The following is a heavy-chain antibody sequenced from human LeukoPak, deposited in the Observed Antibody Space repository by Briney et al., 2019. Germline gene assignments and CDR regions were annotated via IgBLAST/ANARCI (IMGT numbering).Heavy chain of an antibody. CDR1: GFTFSSYA. D-gene: IGHD5-18*01. V-gene: IGHV3-23*01. Sequence: GGSLRLSCAASGFTFSSYAMSWVRQAPRKGLEWVSAISGSGGSTYYADSVKGRFTISRDNSKNTLYLQMNSLRAEDTAVYYRAKDRGYSYGLFDYWGQGTLVTVSS. J-gene: IGHJ4*02. CDR2: ISGSGGST. CDR3: AKDRGYSYGLFDY.